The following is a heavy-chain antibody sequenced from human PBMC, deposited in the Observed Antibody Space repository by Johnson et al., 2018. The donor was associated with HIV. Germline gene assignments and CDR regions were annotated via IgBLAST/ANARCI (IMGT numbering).Heavy chain of an antibody. Sequence: QMLLVESGGGVVQPGGSLRLSCAASGFTFSSYGMHWVRQAPGKGLEWVAVIWYDGSNKYYADSVKGRFTISRDNSKNTLYLQMNSLRAGDTAVYYCAKDLGDFWSGYYFDIWGQGTMVTVSS. V-gene: IGHV3-33*06. D-gene: IGHD3-3*01. J-gene: IGHJ3*02. CDR3: AKDLGDFWSGYYFDI. CDR1: GFTFSSYG. CDR2: IWYDGSNK.